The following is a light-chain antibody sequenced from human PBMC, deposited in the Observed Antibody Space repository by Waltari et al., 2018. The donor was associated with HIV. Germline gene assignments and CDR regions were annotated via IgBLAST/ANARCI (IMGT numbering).Light chain of an antibody. CDR2: SNN. V-gene: IGLV1-44*01. J-gene: IGLJ3*02. Sequence: QSVLTQPPSASGTPGQRVTISCSGSSSNIGRNTVNWYQQLPGTAPQLLIYSNNQRPSGVPDRFSGSKSGTSASLAISGLQSEDEADYYCAAWDDSLNGHWVFGGGTKLTVL. CDR1: SSNIGRNT. CDR3: AAWDDSLNGHWV.